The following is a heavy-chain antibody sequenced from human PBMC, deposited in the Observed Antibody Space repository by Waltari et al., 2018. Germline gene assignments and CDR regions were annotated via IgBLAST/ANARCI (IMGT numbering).Heavy chain of an antibody. CDR1: GGSFSGYY. Sequence: QVQLQQWGAGLLKPSETLSLTCAVYGGSFSGYYWSWIRQPPGKGLEWIGEINHSGSTNYNPSLKSRVTLSVDTSKNQFSLKLRSVTAVDTAVYYCARGPYWGERRGFDYWGQGTLVTVSS. CDR3: ARGPYWGERRGFDY. J-gene: IGHJ4*02. D-gene: IGHD1-1*01. CDR2: INHSGST. V-gene: IGHV4-34*01.